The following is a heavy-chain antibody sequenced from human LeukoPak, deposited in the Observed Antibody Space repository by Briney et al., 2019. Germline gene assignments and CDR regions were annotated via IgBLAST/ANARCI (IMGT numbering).Heavy chain of an antibody. D-gene: IGHD6-13*01. Sequence: SETLSLTCTVSGGSISRTNYDWGWIRQPPGKGLEWIGYIYYSGSTYYNPSLKSRVTISVDTSKKQFSLKLSSVTAADAAVYYCARGYSSSWNYFDYWGQGTLVTVSS. CDR2: IYYSGST. J-gene: IGHJ4*02. CDR1: GGSISRTNYD. CDR3: ARGYSSSWNYFDY. V-gene: IGHV4-39*07.